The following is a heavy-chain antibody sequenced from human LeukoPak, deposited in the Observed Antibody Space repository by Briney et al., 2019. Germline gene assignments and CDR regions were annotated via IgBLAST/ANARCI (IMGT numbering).Heavy chain of an antibody. J-gene: IGHJ4*02. CDR1: GGTFSSYA. V-gene: IGHV1-69*13. D-gene: IGHD6-19*01. CDR2: IIPIFGTA. Sequence: ASVKVSCKASGGTFSSYAISWVRQASGQGHEWMGGIIPIFGTANYAQKFQGRVTITADESTSTAYMELSSLRSEDTAVYYCASSGYSSGWYDYWGQGTLVTVSS. CDR3: ASSGYSSGWYDY.